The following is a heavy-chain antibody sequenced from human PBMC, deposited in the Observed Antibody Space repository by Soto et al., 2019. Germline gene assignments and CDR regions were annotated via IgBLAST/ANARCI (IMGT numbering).Heavy chain of an antibody. J-gene: IGHJ6*02. V-gene: IGHV3-30*18. D-gene: IGHD3-16*01. Sequence: GGSLRLSCAASGFTFSSYGMHWVRQAPGKGLEWVAVISYDGSNKYYADSVKGRFTISRDNSKNTLYLQMNSLRAEDTAVYYCAKDLRSGELRPRGAGVGGMDVWGQGTTVTVSS. CDR3: AKDLRSGELRPRGAGVGGMDV. CDR2: ISYDGSNK. CDR1: GFTFSSYG.